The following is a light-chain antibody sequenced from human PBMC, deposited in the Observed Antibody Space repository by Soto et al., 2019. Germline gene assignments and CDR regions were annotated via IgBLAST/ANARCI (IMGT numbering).Light chain of an antibody. Sequence: DIELTQAPASLSSSVGDRATLTCRASQSISNYLAWYQQKPGQVPRLLIYAASNLATGVPSRFSGSGSGTDFSLTISSLQPEDFAAYYCQKHDTCPPTFGQGTRLEMK. J-gene: IGKJ2*01. CDR3: QKHDTCPPT. CDR1: QSISNY. V-gene: IGKV1-27*01. CDR2: AAS.